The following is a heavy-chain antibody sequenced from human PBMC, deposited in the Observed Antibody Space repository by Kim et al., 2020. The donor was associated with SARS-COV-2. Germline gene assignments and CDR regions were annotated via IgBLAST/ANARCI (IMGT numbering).Heavy chain of an antibody. V-gene: IGHV3-48*03. D-gene: IGHD3-22*01. CDR2: ISSSGSTI. Sequence: GGSLRLSCAASGFTFSSYEMNWVRQAPGKGLEWVSYISSSGSTIYYADSVKGRFTISRDNAKNSLYLQMNSLRAEDTAVYYCARGPPFTMIVVVNDYWGQGTLVTVSS. J-gene: IGHJ4*02. CDR3: ARGPPFTMIVVVNDY. CDR1: GFTFSSYE.